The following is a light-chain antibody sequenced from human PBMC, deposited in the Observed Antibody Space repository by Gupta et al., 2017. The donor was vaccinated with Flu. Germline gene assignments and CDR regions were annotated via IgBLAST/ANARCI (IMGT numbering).Light chain of an antibody. CDR2: RAS. CDR1: QSSGNY. Sequence: SLSASVGDSVTITCRASQSSGNYLNWYQKQPGEAPKLLVYRASSLQSGVPSRFSGSGSGTDFTLTISSMKAEDCASDFCLQTYSTPLWTFGPGTKVDIK. CDR3: LQTYSTPLWT. V-gene: IGKV1-39*01. J-gene: IGKJ3*01.